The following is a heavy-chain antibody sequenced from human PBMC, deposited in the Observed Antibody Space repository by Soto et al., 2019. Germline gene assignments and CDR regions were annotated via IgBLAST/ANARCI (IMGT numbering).Heavy chain of an antibody. CDR3: AKGSTSARPYFFDY. D-gene: IGHD6-6*01. Sequence: LRLSCAASGFTFSNYVMSWVRQAPGKGLEWVSAIDGHSASTYYAESVKGRFTISRDNSKNTLYLQMNSLRADDAAIYYCAKGSTSARPYFFDYWGQGTLVTVSS. J-gene: IGHJ4*02. V-gene: IGHV3-23*01. CDR2: IDGHSAST. CDR1: GFTFSNYV.